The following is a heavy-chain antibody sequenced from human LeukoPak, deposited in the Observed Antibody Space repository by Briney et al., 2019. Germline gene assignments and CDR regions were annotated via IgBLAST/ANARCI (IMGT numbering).Heavy chain of an antibody. D-gene: IGHD4-23*01. CDR1: VFTFSSYG. Sequence: GGSLRLSCAASVFTFSSYGMHWVRQAPGKGLEWVAVISYDGSNKYYADSVKGRFTISRDNSKNTLYLQMNSLRAEDTAVYYCAKTDAVGYWYFDLWGRGTLVTVSS. CDR2: ISYDGSNK. CDR3: AKTDAVGYWYFDL. J-gene: IGHJ2*01. V-gene: IGHV3-30*18.